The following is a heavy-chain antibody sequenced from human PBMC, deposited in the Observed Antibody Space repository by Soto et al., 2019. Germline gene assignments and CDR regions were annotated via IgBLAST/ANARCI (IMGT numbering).Heavy chain of an antibody. CDR1: AGTVSGYR. Sequence: SVKVSCDASAGTVSGYRINGVRQAPGQGLEWVGGIVPIYRTADYAQKFQGRVTITADESARTSYMELRSLKSQDTAVYYCVRDSGAKLSSSWGQGTLVTVSS. V-gene: IGHV1-69*13. CDR2: IVPIYRTA. CDR3: VRDSGAKLSSS. J-gene: IGHJ4*02. D-gene: IGHD6-13*01.